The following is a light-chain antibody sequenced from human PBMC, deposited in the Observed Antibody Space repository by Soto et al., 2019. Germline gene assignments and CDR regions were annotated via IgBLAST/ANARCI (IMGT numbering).Light chain of an antibody. CDR2: SNN. Sequence: QSVLTQPPSASGTPGQRVTMSCSGRSSNIGSNTVNWYQQLPGTAPKLLIYSNNQRPSGVPDRFSGSKSGTSASLAISGLQSEDEADLYCAAWDDSLNGVVFGGGTKLTVL. CDR1: SSNIGSNT. V-gene: IGLV1-44*01. CDR3: AAWDDSLNGVV. J-gene: IGLJ2*01.